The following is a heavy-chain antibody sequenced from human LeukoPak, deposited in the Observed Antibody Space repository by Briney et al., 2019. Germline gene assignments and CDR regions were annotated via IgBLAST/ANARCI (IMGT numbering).Heavy chain of an antibody. CDR3: ARDTSASIFDY. CDR2: ISSSSSTI. D-gene: IGHD3-3*01. J-gene: IGHJ4*02. CDR1: GFTFSSYS. V-gene: IGHV3-48*04. Sequence: GGSLRLSCAASGFTFSSYSMNWVRQAPGKGLEWVSYISSSSSTIYYADSVKGRFTISRDNAKNSLYLQMNSLRAEDTAVYYCARDTSASIFDYWGQGTLVTVSS.